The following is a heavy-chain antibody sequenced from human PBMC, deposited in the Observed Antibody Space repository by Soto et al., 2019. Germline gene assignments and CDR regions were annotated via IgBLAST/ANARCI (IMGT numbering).Heavy chain of an antibody. V-gene: IGHV1-18*04. CDR1: GYTFTSYG. CDR2: ISAYNGNT. J-gene: IGHJ5*02. Sequence: QVQLVQSGAEVKKPGASVKGSCKASGYTFTSYGISWVRQAPGQGLEWMGWISAYNGNTNYAQKLQGRVTMTTDTSTSTAYMELRSRRSDDTAVYYCARDDDSSGYRSGWFDPWGQGTLVTVSS. CDR3: ARDDDSSGYRSGWFDP. D-gene: IGHD3-22*01.